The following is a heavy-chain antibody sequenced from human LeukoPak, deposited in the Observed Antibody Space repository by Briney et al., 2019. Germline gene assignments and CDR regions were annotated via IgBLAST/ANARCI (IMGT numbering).Heavy chain of an antibody. CDR3: ARDEVFGGWTY. CDR2: IKEDGSEK. CDR1: GFTFSSYW. Sequence: GGSLRLSCVASGFTFSSYWMSWVRQSQGKGLEWVANIKEDGSEKDYVDSVKGRFTVFRDNSKNSFFLQMDSVRSEDTAVYYCARDEVFGGWTYWGQGIQVTVSS. J-gene: IGHJ4*02. V-gene: IGHV3-7*01. D-gene: IGHD6-19*01.